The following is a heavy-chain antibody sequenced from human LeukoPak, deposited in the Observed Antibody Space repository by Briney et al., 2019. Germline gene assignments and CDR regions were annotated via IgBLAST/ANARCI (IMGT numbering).Heavy chain of an antibody. Sequence: SPSETLSLTCTVSGGSISSSSYYWGWIRQPPGKGLEWIGSIYYSGSTYYNPSLKSRVTISVDTSKNQFSLKLSSVTAADTAVYYCASFYGSGFSFDYWGQGTLVTVSS. CDR3: ASFYGSGFSFDY. V-gene: IGHV4-39*07. CDR1: GGSISSSSYY. J-gene: IGHJ4*02. CDR2: IYYSGST. D-gene: IGHD3-10*01.